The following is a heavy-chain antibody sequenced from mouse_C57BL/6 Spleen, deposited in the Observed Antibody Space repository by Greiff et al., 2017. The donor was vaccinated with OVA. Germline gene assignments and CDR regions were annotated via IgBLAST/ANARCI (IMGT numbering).Heavy chain of an antibody. CDR3: ARRGDYYGSSFMGFDY. Sequence: QVQLQQSGAELARPGASVKLSCKASGYTFTSYGISWVKQRTGQGLEWIGEIYPRSGNTYYNEKFKGKATLTADKSSSTAYMELRSLTSEDSAVYFCARRGDYYGSSFMGFDYWGQGTTLTVSS. J-gene: IGHJ2*01. D-gene: IGHD1-1*01. V-gene: IGHV1-81*01. CDR1: GYTFTSYG. CDR2: IYPRSGNT.